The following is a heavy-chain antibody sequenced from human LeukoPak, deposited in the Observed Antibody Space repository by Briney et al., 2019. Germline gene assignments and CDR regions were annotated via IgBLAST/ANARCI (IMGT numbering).Heavy chain of an antibody. Sequence: ASVKVSCKASGYTFTTYGISWVRQAPGQGLEWMGRISTDSGYTNYAQKLQGRVTMTTDTSTSTVYMELRTLRSDDTAAYYCARDILTGYNWFDPWGQGTLVTVSS. V-gene: IGHV1-18*01. CDR1: GYTFTTYG. J-gene: IGHJ5*02. CDR3: ARDILTGYNWFDP. D-gene: IGHD3-9*01. CDR2: ISTDSGYT.